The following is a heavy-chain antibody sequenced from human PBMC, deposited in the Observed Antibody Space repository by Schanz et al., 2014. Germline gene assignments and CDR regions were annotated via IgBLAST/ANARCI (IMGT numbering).Heavy chain of an antibody. CDR3: VREDMVRGIRAFDI. Sequence: EVQLVESGGGLVKPGGSLRLSCVASGFPFSTYSIHWVRQAPGKGLEWVSYIRSDNNYIYYADSVKGRFTISRDNAKTTLFLQMKSKTAEAAAVYYCVREDMVRGIRAFDIWGQGTMVTVSS. V-gene: IGHV3-21*01. J-gene: IGHJ3*02. D-gene: IGHD3-10*01. CDR2: IRSDNNYI. CDR1: GFPFSTYS.